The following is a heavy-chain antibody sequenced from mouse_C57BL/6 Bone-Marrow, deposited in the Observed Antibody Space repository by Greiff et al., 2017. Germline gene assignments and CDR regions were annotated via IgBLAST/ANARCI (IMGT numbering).Heavy chain of an antibody. Sequence: QVQLQQSGAELARPGASVKMSCKASGYTFTSYTMHWVKQRPGQGLEWIGYINPCSGYTKYNQKFKDKATLTTDKSSSTAYMQLSSLTSEDAAVYSGARSRRSLLWFDDWGKGTTLTVSS. CDR3: ARSRRSLLWFDD. CDR2: INPCSGYT. D-gene: IGHD2-9*01. CDR1: GYTFTSYT. J-gene: IGHJ2*01. V-gene: IGHV1-4*01.